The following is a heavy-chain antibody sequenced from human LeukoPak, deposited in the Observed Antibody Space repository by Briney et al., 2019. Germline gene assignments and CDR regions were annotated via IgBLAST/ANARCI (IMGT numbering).Heavy chain of an antibody. J-gene: IGHJ5*02. CDR2: ISGSGGST. CDR3: AKRAHYDFWGGPFDP. V-gene: IGHV3-23*01. Sequence: GGSLRLSCVASGFTFSTYAMSWLRQAPGEGLEWVSCISGSGGSTYYADSVEGRFTISRDNSKNTLYLQMNSLRAEDTAIYYCAKRAHYDFWGGPFDPWGQGTLVTVSS. CDR1: GFTFSTYA. D-gene: IGHD3-3*01.